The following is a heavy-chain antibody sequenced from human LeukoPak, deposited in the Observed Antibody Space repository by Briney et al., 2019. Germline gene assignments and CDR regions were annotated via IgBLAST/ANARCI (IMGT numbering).Heavy chain of an antibody. J-gene: IGHJ5*02. CDR1: GYTFTGNY. V-gene: IGHV1-2*06. CDR2: INPNSGGT. Sequence: ASVKVSCKASGYTFTGNYMHWVRQAPGQGLEWMGRINPNSGGTNYAQKFQGRVTMTRDTSISTAYMELSRLRSDDTAVYYCARLDIVVVPAAGTNWIDPWGQGTLVTVSS. D-gene: IGHD2-2*03. CDR3: ARLDIVVVPAAGTNWIDP.